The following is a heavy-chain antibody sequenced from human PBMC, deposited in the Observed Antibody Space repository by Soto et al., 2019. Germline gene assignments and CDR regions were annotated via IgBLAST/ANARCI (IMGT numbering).Heavy chain of an antibody. J-gene: IGHJ4*02. V-gene: IGHV3-30-3*01. CDR1: GFTFSSYA. CDR3: ARDHYDSSGYYPRFDY. D-gene: IGHD3-22*01. Sequence: PGGSLRLSCAAFGFTFSSYAMHWVRQAPGKGLEWVAVISYDGSNKYYADSVKGRFTISRDNSKNTLYLQMNSLRAEDTAVYYCARDHYDSSGYYPRFDYWGQGTLVTVSS. CDR2: ISYDGSNK.